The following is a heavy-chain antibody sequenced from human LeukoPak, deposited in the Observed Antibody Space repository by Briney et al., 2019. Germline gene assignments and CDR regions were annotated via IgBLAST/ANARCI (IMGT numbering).Heavy chain of an antibody. J-gene: IGHJ5*02. D-gene: IGHD6-6*01. Sequence: SQTLSLTCATSGDSVSSNSAAWNWIRQSPSRGLEWLGRTYYRSKWYNDYAVSVKSRITISPDTSKNQFSLQLNSVTPEDTAVYYCAREAYNSSSGDAWFDPWGQGTLVTVSS. CDR1: GDSVSSNSAA. V-gene: IGHV6-1*01. CDR3: AREAYNSSSGDAWFDP. CDR2: TYYRSKWYN.